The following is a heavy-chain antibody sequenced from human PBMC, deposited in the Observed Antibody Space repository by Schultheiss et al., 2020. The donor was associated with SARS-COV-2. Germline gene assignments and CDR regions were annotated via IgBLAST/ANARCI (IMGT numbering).Heavy chain of an antibody. CDR2: INHSGST. J-gene: IGHJ5*02. CDR1: GFTFSDYY. V-gene: IGHV4-34*01. Sequence: GSLRLSCAASGFTFSDYYMSWIRQAPGKGLEWIGEINHSGSTNYNPSLKSRVTISVDTSKNQFSLKLSSVTAADTAVYYCAKGFDPWGQGTLVTVSS. CDR3: AKGFDP.